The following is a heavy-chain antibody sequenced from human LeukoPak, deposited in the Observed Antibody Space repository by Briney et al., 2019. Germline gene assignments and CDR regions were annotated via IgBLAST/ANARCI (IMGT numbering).Heavy chain of an antibody. Sequence: SETLSLTCTVSGGSISSSSYFCGWIHQPPGMGLEWIGSIYYSGSTYYNPSLKSRVTISVDTSKNQFSLKLSSVTAADTAVYCCARGSWQLAEEVYWGQGALVTVSS. V-gene: IGHV4-39*07. CDR3: ARGSWQLAEEVY. D-gene: IGHD6-6*01. J-gene: IGHJ4*02. CDR2: IYYSGST. CDR1: GGSISSSSYF.